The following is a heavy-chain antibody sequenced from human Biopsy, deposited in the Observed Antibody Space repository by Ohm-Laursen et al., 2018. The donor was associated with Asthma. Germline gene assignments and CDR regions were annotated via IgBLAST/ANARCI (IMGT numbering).Heavy chain of an antibody. D-gene: IGHD4-23*01. CDR1: GFTFSIYD. CDR2: ISYDGGNK. V-gene: IGHV3-30*03. J-gene: IGHJ3*02. Sequence: SLRLSCTASGFTFSIYDIHWVRQAPGKGLEWVAVISYDGGNKFYGDSVKGRFTLSRDNSRNTLYLQMNSLRVGDTARYYCARTHERWTSIQDDALDIWGQGTMVIVSS. CDR3: ARTHERWTSIQDDALDI.